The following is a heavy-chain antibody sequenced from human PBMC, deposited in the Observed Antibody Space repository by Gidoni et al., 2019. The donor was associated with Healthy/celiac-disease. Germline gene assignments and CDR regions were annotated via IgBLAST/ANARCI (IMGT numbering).Heavy chain of an antibody. D-gene: IGHD7-27*01. V-gene: IGHV4-34*01. CDR1: GGSFSGYY. J-gene: IGHJ2*01. Sequence: QVQLQQWGAGLLKPSETLSLTCAVYGGSFSGYYWSWIRQPPGKGLEWIGEINHSGSTNYNPSLKSRVTISVDTSKNQFFLKLNSVTAADTAVYYCARDNWGSGLGYDWYFDLWGRGTLVTVSS. CDR2: INHSGST. CDR3: ARDNWGSGLGYDWYFDL.